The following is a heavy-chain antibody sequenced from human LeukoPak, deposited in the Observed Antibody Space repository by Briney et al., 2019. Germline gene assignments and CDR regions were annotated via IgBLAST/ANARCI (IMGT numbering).Heavy chain of an antibody. CDR2: ISSSSSTI. D-gene: IGHD3-16*01. CDR3: ARRGGHDYVWGSHYFDY. J-gene: IGHJ4*02. Sequence: GGSLRLSCAASGFTFSSYSMNWVRQAPGKGLDWVSYISSSSSTIYYADSVKGRFTISRDNAKNSLYLQMNSLRAEDTAVYYCARRGGHDYVWGSHYFDYWGQGTLVTVSS. V-gene: IGHV3-48*01. CDR1: GFTFSSYS.